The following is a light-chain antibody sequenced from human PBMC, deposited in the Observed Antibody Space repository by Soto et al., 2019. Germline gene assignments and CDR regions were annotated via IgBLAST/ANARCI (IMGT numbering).Light chain of an antibody. CDR1: SSNIGAGYD. V-gene: IGLV1-40*01. Sequence: QSVLTQPPSVSGAPGQRVTISCTGSSSNIGAGYDVHWYQQLPGTAPKLLIYGNSNRPSGVPDRFSGSKSGTSASLAITGLQAEDEAEYYCQSYDSSLSGGVFGGVTKVTVL. J-gene: IGLJ3*02. CDR2: GNS. CDR3: QSYDSSLSGGV.